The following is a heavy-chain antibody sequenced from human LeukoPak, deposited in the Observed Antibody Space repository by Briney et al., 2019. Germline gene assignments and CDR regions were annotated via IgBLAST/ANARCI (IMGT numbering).Heavy chain of an antibody. CDR3: AKEPREYCSSTSCPNWFDS. J-gene: IGHJ5*01. CDR1: GFTFNNYA. Sequence: GGSLRLSCAASGFTFNNYAMSWVRQAPGKGLEWVSAISASGGTTYYADSVKGRLTISRDNSENTLFLQMNSLRAEDTAVYYCAKEPREYCSSTSCPNWFDSWGQGTLVTVSS. D-gene: IGHD2-2*01. CDR2: ISASGGTT. V-gene: IGHV3-23*01.